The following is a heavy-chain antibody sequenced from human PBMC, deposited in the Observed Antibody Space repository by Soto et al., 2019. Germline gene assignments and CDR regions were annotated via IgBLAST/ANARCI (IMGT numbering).Heavy chain of an antibody. J-gene: IGHJ6*02. V-gene: IGHV5-10-1*01. CDR1: GYSFAGYW. D-gene: IGHD6-19*01. CDR3: ARLAVSGWSIDYYGMDV. CDR2: IDPSDSQT. Sequence: GESLKISCKGSGYSFAGYWITWVRQKPGKGLEWMGRIDPSDSQTYYSPSFRGHVTISVTKSITTVFLQWSSLRASDTAMYYCARLAVSGWSIDYYGMDVWGQGTTVTVSS.